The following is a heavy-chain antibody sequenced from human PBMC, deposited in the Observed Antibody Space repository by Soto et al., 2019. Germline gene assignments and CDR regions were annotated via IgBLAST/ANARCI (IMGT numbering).Heavy chain of an antibody. Sequence: PGGSLTLPCAASGFTANNHGRNWVRQAPGKGLEWVAGINWNTGNPGYADSVKGRFTISRDNANNSLYLQMNSLRPDDTALYYCVKDREPGASHSWGQVTLVTVSS. J-gene: IGHJ4*02. V-gene: IGHV3-9*02. CDR1: GFTANNHG. CDR2: INWNTGNP. D-gene: IGHD1-26*01. CDR3: VKDREPGASHS.